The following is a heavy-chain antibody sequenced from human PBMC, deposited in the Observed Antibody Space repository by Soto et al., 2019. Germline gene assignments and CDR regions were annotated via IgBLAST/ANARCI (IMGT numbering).Heavy chain of an antibody. D-gene: IGHD5-18*01. V-gene: IGHV3-66*01. CDR2: IHTGGST. CDR1: GFTVTNNY. Sequence: EVHLVESGGGLVHPGGSLRLSCAASGFTVTNNYMSWVRQAPGKGLEWVSVIHTGGSTYYADTVKGRFTISRDNSKNTLYLQMNSLRAEDTVVYYCARDNRVDTAMGIDYWGQGTLVTVSS. J-gene: IGHJ4*02. CDR3: ARDNRVDTAMGIDY.